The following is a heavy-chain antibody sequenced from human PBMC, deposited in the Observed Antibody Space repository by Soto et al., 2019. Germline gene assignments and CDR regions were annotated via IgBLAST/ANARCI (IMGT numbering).Heavy chain of an antibody. CDR2: IHHSGKT. V-gene: IGHV4-34*01. CDR1: GGPITSYY. Sequence: PSETLSLTCAVYGGPITSYYWSWIRQPPGKGLEWIGEIHHSGKTNYNPSLKSRVLISLDTSKNHFFLSLTSVTAADTAVYYCARWARSSIGGKDFDSWGQGTLVTAPQ. CDR3: ARWARSSIGGKDFDS. D-gene: IGHD1-26*01. J-gene: IGHJ4*02.